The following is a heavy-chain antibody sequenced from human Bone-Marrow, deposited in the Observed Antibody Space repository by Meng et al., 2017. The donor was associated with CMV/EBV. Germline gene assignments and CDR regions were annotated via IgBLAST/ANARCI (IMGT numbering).Heavy chain of an antibody. CDR3: ATGHARGDFWSCYTSKYYYYGMDV. J-gene: IGHJ6*02. CDR2: IYYSGST. V-gene: IGHV4-59*01. D-gene: IGHD3-3*01. CDR1: GGSISSYY. Sequence: GSLRLSCTVSGGSISSYYWSWIRQPPGKGLEWIGYIYYSGSTNYNPSLKSRVTISVDTSKNQFSLKLSSVTAADTAVYYCATGHARGDFWSCYTSKYYYYGMDVWGQGTTVTVSS.